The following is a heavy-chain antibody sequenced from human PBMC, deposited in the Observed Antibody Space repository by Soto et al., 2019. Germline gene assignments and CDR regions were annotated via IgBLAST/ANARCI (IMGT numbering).Heavy chain of an antibody. Sequence: QVQLVQSGAEEKKPGASVKVSCQASAYTFTTYAMHWVRQAPGQRLEWIGWIRGDNGDTKYSQNFQGRVTITRDTSASTAYMELSSLKSEDTAIYYCARNVLGGTTDYWGQGTLVTVSS. D-gene: IGHD1-7*01. V-gene: IGHV1-3*05. CDR1: AYTFTTYA. CDR2: IRGDNGDT. CDR3: ARNVLGGTTDY. J-gene: IGHJ4*02.